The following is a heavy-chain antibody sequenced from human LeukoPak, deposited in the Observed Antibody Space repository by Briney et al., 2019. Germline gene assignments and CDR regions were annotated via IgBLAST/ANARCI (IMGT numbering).Heavy chain of an antibody. J-gene: IGHJ4*02. V-gene: IGHV4-34*01. CDR2: INHSGST. D-gene: IGHD6-19*01. CDR3: ARSRGAYSSGWYEDY. Sequence: SETLSLTCAVYGGSFSGYYWSWIRQPPGKGLEWIGEINHSGSTNYNPSLKSRVTISVDTSKNQFSLKLSSVTAADTAVYYCARSRGAYSSGWYEDYWGQGTLVVVSS. CDR1: GGSFSGYY.